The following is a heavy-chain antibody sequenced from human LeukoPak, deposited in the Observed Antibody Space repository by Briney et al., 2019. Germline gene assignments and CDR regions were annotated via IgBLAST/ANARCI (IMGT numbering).Heavy chain of an antibody. CDR3: AGGSPTETLDY. Sequence: GGSLRLSCAASGFTFSSYSMNWVRQTPEKGLEWISSISSSSSYIYYADSVKGRFTISRDNAKNSLYLRMNSLRAEDTAVYYCAGGSPTETLDYWGQGTLVTVSS. CDR2: ISSSSSYI. J-gene: IGHJ4*02. CDR1: GFTFSSYS. V-gene: IGHV3-21*01. D-gene: IGHD2-15*01.